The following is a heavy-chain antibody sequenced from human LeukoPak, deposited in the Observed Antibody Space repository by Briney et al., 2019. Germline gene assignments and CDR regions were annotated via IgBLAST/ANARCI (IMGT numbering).Heavy chain of an antibody. Sequence: ASVKVSCKVSGYTLTELSMHWVRQAPGKGLEWMGGFDPEDGETIYAQKFQGRVTMTRDTSISTAYMELSRLRSDDTAVYYCARGDFWSGLNYYYYMDVWGKGTTVTVSS. CDR1: GYTLTELS. CDR2: FDPEDGET. J-gene: IGHJ6*03. V-gene: IGHV1-24*01. D-gene: IGHD3-3*01. CDR3: ARGDFWSGLNYYYYMDV.